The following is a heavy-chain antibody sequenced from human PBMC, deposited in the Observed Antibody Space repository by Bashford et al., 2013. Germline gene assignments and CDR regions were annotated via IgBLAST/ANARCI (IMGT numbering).Heavy chain of an antibody. CDR1: GYSFTSYW. Sequence: GESLKISCKGSGYSFTSYWIGWVRQMPGKGLEWMGIIYPGDSDTRYSPSFQGQVTISADKSISTAYLQWSSLKASDTAMYYCARQERSTSGDGWYFDLWGRGTLVTVSS. J-gene: IGHJ2*01. V-gene: IGHV5-51*01. CDR2: IYPGDSDT. CDR3: ARQERSTSGDGWYFDL. D-gene: IGHD2-2*01.